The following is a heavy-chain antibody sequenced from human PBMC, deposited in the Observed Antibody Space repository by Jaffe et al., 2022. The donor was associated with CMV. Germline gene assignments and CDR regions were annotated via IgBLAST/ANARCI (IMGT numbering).Heavy chain of an antibody. CDR1: GFTFSNAW. J-gene: IGHJ4*02. Sequence: EVQLVESGGGLVKPGGSLRLSCAASGFTFSNAWMSWVRQAPGKGLEWVGRIKSKTDGGTTDYAAPVKGRFTISRDDSKNTLYLQMNSLKTEDTAVYYCTTKILTGYYRTDYWGQGTLVTVSS. CDR2: IKSKTDGGTT. V-gene: IGHV3-15*01. D-gene: IGHD3-9*01. CDR3: TTKILTGYYRTDY.